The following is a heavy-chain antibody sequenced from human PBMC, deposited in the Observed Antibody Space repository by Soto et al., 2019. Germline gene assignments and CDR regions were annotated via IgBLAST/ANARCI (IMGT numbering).Heavy chain of an antibody. D-gene: IGHD3-10*01. CDR1: GFSFRSYY. J-gene: IGHJ4*02. CDR2: ISSSSSYI. Sequence: EVQLVESGGGLVKAGGSLRLSCAASGFSFRSYYMNWVRQAPGKGLEWVSSISSSSSYINYADSVKGRLTVSRDNAKNSLFLQMNSLRAEDTAVYYCARVGTYYGSGSPYYSDYWGQGTLVTVSS. V-gene: IGHV3-21*01. CDR3: ARVGTYYGSGSPYYSDY.